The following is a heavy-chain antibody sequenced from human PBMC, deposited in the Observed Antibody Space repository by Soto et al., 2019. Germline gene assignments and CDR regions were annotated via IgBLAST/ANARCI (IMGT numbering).Heavy chain of an antibody. CDR1: GFTFRDCV. CDR3: VKWHTSNFDSLPFTGFDF. CDR2: MSGDGRT. J-gene: IGHJ4*02. V-gene: IGHV3-23*01. Sequence: GSLRLSCIVSGFTFRDCVMAWVRKAPGKGLEWLSVMSGDGRTRYALSVTGRFTISRDNSKNTLYLQMRSLRAEDAAAYYCVKWHTSNFDSLPFTGFDFWGQGIQVTVAS. D-gene: IGHD3-22*01.